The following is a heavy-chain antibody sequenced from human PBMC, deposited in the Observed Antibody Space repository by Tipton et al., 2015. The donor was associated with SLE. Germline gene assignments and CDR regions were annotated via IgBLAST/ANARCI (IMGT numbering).Heavy chain of an antibody. V-gene: IGHV4-38-2*02. CDR3: ARGLRGWSYYYYYMDV. CDR1: GFSISSSHY. D-gene: IGHD3-10*01. J-gene: IGHJ6*03. CDR2: ISYSGST. Sequence: TLSLTCSVSGFSISSSHYWGWIRQSPGKGLEWIGSISYSGSTNYNPSLKSRVTISVDTSKNQFSLKLSSVTAADTAVYYCARGLRGWSYYYYYMDVWGKGTTVTVSS.